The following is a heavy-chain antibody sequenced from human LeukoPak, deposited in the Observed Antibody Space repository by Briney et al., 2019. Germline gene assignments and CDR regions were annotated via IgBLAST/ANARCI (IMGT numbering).Heavy chain of an antibody. D-gene: IGHD6-13*01. CDR1: GYTFTSYA. CDR2: INAGNGNT. J-gene: IGHJ6*02. CDR3: ARIAAAANYYYYGMDV. V-gene: IGHV1-3*01. Sequence: ASVKVSCKASGYTFTSYAMHWVRQAPGQRLEWMGWINAGNGNTKYSQKFQGRVTITRDTSASTAYMELSSLRSEDTAVYYCARIAAAANYYYYGMDVWGQGTTVTVSS.